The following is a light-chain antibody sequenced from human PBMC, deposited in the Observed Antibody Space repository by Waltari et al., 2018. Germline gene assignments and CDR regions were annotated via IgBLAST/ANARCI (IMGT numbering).Light chain of an antibody. V-gene: IGLV2-23*02. Sequence: QSALTQPASVSGSPGQSITISCTGTNSAVWSYNLLSQYQQHPGKAPTLTLYEVTKRPSRVPNRFSGSKSGNTASLTISGLQAEDEADYYCSSYAGGSTVIFGGGTKVTVL. CDR3: SSYAGGSTVI. CDR2: EVT. CDR1: NSAVWSYNL. J-gene: IGLJ2*01.